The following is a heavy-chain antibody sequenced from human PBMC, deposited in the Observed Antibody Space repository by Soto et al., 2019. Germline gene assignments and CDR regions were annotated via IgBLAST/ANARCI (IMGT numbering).Heavy chain of an antibody. V-gene: IGHV4-31*03. CDR2: IYYSGST. CDR3: SREAYYDSSGYHLVDY. Sequence: SETLSLTCTVSGGSISSGGYYWSCIRQHPGKGLEWIGYIYYSGSTYYNPSLKSRVTISVDTSKNQFSLKLTSVTAADTAVYYCSREAYYDSSGYHLVDYWGQGTLVTVSS. CDR1: GGSISSGGYY. J-gene: IGHJ4*02. D-gene: IGHD3-22*01.